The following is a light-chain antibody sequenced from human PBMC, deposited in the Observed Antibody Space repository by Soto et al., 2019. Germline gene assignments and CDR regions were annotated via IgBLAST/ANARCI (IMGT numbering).Light chain of an antibody. V-gene: IGKV3-20*01. J-gene: IGKJ4*01. CDR1: QSVSSNY. CDR3: QQYGRSPPLI. Sequence: EIVLTQSPGTLSLSPGERATLSCRASQSVSSNYLAWYQQKTGQAPRLLIYGASTRATGNPDRISGSGSGTDFTLTISRLEPEDFAVYYCQQYGRSPPLIFGGGTKVEIK. CDR2: GAS.